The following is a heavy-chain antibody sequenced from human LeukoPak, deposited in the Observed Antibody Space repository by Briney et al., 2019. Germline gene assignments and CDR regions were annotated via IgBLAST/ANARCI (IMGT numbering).Heavy chain of an antibody. Sequence: GGSLRLSCSASGFTFSTYAMSWLRQAPGKGLEWVSAISASGGSTYYADSMKGRFTISGDNSKNTLYLQMNSLRAEDTAGYYWAKERTSSGYFDYWGQGTLVTVSS. CDR1: GFTFSTYA. CDR2: ISASGGST. J-gene: IGHJ4*02. V-gene: IGHV3-23*01. CDR3: AKERTSSGYFDY. D-gene: IGHD6-19*01.